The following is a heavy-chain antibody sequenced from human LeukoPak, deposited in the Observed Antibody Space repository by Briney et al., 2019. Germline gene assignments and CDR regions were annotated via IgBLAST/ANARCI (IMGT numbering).Heavy chain of an antibody. V-gene: IGHV3-21*01. Sequence: GGSLRLSCAASGFNLRSYSMTWVRQAPGKGLEWVASIIASSRSVFYTDSVKGRFTISRDNAKNSLYLQMNSLRAEDTAVYYCAELGITMIGGVWGKGTTVTISS. D-gene: IGHD3-10*02. J-gene: IGHJ6*04. CDR1: GFNLRSYS. CDR2: IIASSRSV. CDR3: AELGITMIGGV.